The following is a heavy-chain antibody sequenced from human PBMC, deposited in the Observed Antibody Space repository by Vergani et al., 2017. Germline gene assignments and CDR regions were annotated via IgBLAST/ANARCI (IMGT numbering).Heavy chain of an antibody. V-gene: IGHV1-69*11. CDR3: AGLRFLEWLGDYYGMDV. J-gene: IGHJ6*02. Sequence: QVQLVQSGAEVKKPGSSVTVSCKASGGTFSSYAISWVRQAPGQGLEWMGRIIPILGTANYAQKFQGRVTMTADESTRTAYMELSSLRSEDTAVYYCAGLRFLEWLGDYYGMDVWGQGTTVTVSS. CDR1: GGTFSSYA. CDR2: IIPILGTA. D-gene: IGHD3-3*01.